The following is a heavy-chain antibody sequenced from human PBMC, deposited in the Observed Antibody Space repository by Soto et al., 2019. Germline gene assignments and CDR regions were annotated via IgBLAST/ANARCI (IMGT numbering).Heavy chain of an antibody. J-gene: IGHJ6*02. CDR2: IIPIFGTA. CDR3: ARGVPNVKRYYYGSGSQKYYYYGMDV. V-gene: IGHV1-69*13. D-gene: IGHD3-10*01. CDR1: GGTFSSYA. Sequence: VASVKVSCKASGGTFSSYAISWVRQAPGQGLEWMGGIIPIFGTANYAQKFQGRVTITADESTSTAYMELSSLRSEDTAVYYCARGVPNVKRYYYGSGSQKYYYYGMDVWGQGTTVTVSS.